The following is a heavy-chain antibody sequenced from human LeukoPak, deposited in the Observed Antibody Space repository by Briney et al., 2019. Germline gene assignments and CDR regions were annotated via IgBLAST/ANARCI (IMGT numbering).Heavy chain of an antibody. V-gene: IGHV4-34*01. CDR2: IYYSGST. Sequence: SETLSLTCAVYGGSFSGYYWGWIRQPPGKGLEWIGSIYYSGSTYYNPSLKSRVTISVDTSKNQFSLKLSSVTAADTAVYYCARTYYDFWSGYLYYYYYMDVWGKGTTVTVSS. CDR3: ARTYYDFWSGYLYYYYYMDV. J-gene: IGHJ6*03. CDR1: GGSFSGYY. D-gene: IGHD3-3*01.